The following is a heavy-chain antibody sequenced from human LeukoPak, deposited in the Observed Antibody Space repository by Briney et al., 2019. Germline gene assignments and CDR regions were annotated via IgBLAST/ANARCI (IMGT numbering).Heavy chain of an antibody. D-gene: IGHD3-22*01. CDR3: ARDYYDSSGYYYVLDY. CDR2: INPNGGGT. CDR1: GYTFTGYY. J-gene: IGHJ4*02. V-gene: IGHV1-2*02. Sequence: ASVKVSCKASGYTFTGYYMYWVRQAPGQGLEWMGWINPNGGGTNYAQKFQGRVTMTRDTSISTAYMELSRLRSDDTAVYYCARDYYDSSGYYYVLDYWGQGTLVTVSS.